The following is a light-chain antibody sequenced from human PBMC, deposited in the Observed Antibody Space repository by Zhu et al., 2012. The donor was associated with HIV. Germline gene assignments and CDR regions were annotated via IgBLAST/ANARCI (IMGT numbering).Light chain of an antibody. Sequence: EIVLTQSPATLSLSPGDTATLSCRASQSVSANLAWYQQKPGQAPRLLIYGASTRATGIPDRFSGSGSGTDFTLTISRLEPEDFAVYYCQQYDGSPLTFGGGTKVESK. V-gene: IGKV3-20*01. CDR3: QQYDGSPLT. CDR1: QSVSAN. CDR2: GAS. J-gene: IGKJ4*01.